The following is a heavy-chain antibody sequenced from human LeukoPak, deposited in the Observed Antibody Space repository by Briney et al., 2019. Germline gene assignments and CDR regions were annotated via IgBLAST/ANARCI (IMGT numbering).Heavy chain of an antibody. Sequence: SVKVSCKASGGSFTFTSHAITWVRQAPGQGLEWMAGIIPIYGSPSYAQRFQGRVTITSDESARTVYMELSSLRSEDTAVYYCAGFFYDNSHDAFDLWGQGTMVNVSS. CDR1: GGSFTFTSHA. D-gene: IGHD3-22*01. CDR3: AGFFYDNSHDAFDL. J-gene: IGHJ3*01. V-gene: IGHV1-69*13. CDR2: IIPIYGSP.